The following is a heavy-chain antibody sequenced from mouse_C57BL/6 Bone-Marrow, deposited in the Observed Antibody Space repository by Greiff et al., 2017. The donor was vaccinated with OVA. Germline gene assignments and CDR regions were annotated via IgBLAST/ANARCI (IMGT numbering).Heavy chain of an antibody. Sequence: QVQLKESGAELVRPGASVTLSCKASGYTFTDYEMHWVKQTPVHGLEWIGAIDPETGGTAYNQKFKGKAILTADKSSSTAYMELRSLTSEDSAVYYCPNWAGAMDYWGQGTSVTVSS. CDR1: GYTFTDYE. CDR2: IDPETGGT. CDR3: PNWAGAMDY. D-gene: IGHD4-1*01. V-gene: IGHV1-15*01. J-gene: IGHJ4*01.